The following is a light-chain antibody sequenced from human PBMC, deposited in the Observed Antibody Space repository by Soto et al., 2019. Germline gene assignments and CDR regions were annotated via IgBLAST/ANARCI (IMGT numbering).Light chain of an antibody. V-gene: IGKV3D-15*01. J-gene: IGKJ2*01. CDR3: QQYNNWPYT. CDR2: DAS. CDR1: QSVGSN. Sequence: ELVMTQSPVTLSVSPGERVALSCRASQSVGSNFAWYQQRPGQAPRLLIYDASTRATGIPARFSGSGSATEFTLTISRLQSEDFAVYYCQQYNNWPYTFGQGTKLEIK.